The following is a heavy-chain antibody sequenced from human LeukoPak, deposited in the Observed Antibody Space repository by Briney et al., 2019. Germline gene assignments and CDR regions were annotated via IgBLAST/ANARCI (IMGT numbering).Heavy chain of an antibody. CDR1: GGSISGYY. D-gene: IGHD3-22*01. V-gene: IGHV4-59*01. Sequence: PSETLSLTCTVSGGSISGYYWSWIRQPPGKGLEWIGYIYYSGSTNYNPSLKSRVTISVDTSKNQFSLKLSSVTAADTAVYYCARGRPYYYDSWGNYFDYWGQGTLVTVSS. J-gene: IGHJ4*02. CDR2: IYYSGST. CDR3: ARGRPYYYDSWGNYFDY.